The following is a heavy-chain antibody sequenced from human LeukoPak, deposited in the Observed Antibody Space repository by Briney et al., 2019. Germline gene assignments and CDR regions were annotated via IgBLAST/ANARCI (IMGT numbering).Heavy chain of an antibody. D-gene: IGHD6-19*01. V-gene: IGHV3-11*06. CDR2: IDSGGTST. Sequence: PGGSLRLSCAASGFIFTDYYMSWVRQAPGKGLEWVSFIDSGGTSTKYADSVKGRFSISRDNAKNTLYLHMNSLRAEDTAVYYCARGRLSSGWYDDWGQGTLVTVSS. J-gene: IGHJ4*02. CDR1: GFIFTDYY. CDR3: ARGRLSSGWYDD.